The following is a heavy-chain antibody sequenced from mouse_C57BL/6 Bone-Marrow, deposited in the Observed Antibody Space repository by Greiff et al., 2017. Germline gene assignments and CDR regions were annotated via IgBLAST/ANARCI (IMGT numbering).Heavy chain of an antibody. D-gene: IGHD1-1*01. V-gene: IGHV1-75*01. CDR2: IFPGSGST. CDR3: ARGYYGSSVAWFAY. CDR1: GYTFTDYY. J-gene: IGHJ3*01. Sequence: VQLVESGPELVKPGASVKISCKASGYTFTDYYINWVKQRPGHGLEWSGWIFPGSGSTYYYEKFKGKATLTVDKSSSTAYMLLSSLTSEDSAVYFCARGYYGSSVAWFAYWGQGTLVTVSA.